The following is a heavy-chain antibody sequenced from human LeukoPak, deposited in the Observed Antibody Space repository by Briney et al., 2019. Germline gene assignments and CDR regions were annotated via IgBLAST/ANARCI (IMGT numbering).Heavy chain of an antibody. Sequence: PSETLSLSCAVYGGSFSGYYWSWIRQPPGKGLEWSGEINHSGSTNYNPSLQSRVTISVDTSKNQFSLKLSSVTAADTAVYYCARVKWLSKPLDYWGQGTLVTVSS. CDR2: INHSGST. CDR3: ARVKWLSKPLDY. CDR1: GGSFSGYY. J-gene: IGHJ4*02. D-gene: IGHD6-19*01. V-gene: IGHV4-34*01.